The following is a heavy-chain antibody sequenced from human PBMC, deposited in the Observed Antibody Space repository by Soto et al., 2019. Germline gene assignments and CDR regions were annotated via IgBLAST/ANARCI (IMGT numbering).Heavy chain of an antibody. CDR2: IHHSGST. CDR3: ARTIVGATGSDY. J-gene: IGHJ4*02. V-gene: IGHV4-4*02. CDR1: GGSISSNNW. Sequence: QVQLQESGPGLVKPSGTLSLTCAVSGGSISSNNWWSWVRQPPGKGLEWIGEIHHSGSTNYNPSLRSRAIISVDKSKNQLSLELSSVTAADTAVYYCARTIVGATGSDYWGQGTLVTVSS. D-gene: IGHD1-26*01.